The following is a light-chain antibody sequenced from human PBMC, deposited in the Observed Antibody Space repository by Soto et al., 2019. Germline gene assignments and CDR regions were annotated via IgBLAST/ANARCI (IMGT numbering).Light chain of an antibody. CDR2: EVS. V-gene: IGLV2-14*01. CDR1: SSDVGGYRF. CDR3: NSKSSGSTPML. J-gene: IGLJ3*02. Sequence: QSALTQPASVSGSPGQSITISCTGTSSDVGGYRFVSWYQHHPGEAPKLIIYEVSNRPSGVSSRFSGSKSGNTASLTISGLQAEDDSLYYCNSKSSGSTPMLFGGGTKVTVL.